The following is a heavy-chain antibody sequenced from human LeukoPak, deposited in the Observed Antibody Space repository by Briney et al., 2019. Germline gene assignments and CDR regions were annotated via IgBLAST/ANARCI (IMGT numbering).Heavy chain of an antibody. CDR3: ARSYSGSYYAESGVDY. V-gene: IGHV1-69*06. CDR2: IIPIFGTA. J-gene: IGHJ4*02. Sequence: ASVKVSCKASGGTFSSYAISWVRQAPGQGLEWMGGIIPIFGTANYAQKFQGRVTITADKSTSTAYMELSSLRSEDTAVYYCARSYSGSYYAESGVDYWGQGTLATVSS. CDR1: GGTFSSYA. D-gene: IGHD1-26*01.